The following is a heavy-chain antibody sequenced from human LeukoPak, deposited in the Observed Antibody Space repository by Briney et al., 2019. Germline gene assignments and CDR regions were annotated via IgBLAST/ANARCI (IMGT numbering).Heavy chain of an antibody. CDR3: ARALRTIFGVVYGMDV. Sequence: SETLSLTCTVSGGSISSYYWSWIRQPPGKGLEWIGYIYYSGSTNYNPSLKSRVTISVDTSKNQFSLKLSSVTAADTAVYYCARALRTIFGVVYGMDVWGQGTTVTVSS. D-gene: IGHD3-3*01. V-gene: IGHV4-59*01. CDR1: GGSISSYY. J-gene: IGHJ6*02. CDR2: IYYSGST.